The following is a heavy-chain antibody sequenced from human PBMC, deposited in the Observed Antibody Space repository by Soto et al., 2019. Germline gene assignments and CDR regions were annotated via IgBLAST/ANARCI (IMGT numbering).Heavy chain of an antibody. Sequence: ASVKVSCKTSGYTFTEYDINWVRQAPGQGLEWMGMIKPTNGSTSYAQKFQGRVTMTRDTSTSTVYMELSSLTSEDTAVYYCARTFSDGLPSDYWGQGTLVT. J-gene: IGHJ4*02. CDR1: GYTFTEYD. D-gene: IGHD6-25*01. V-gene: IGHV1-46*01. CDR3: ARTFSDGLPSDY. CDR2: IKPTNGST.